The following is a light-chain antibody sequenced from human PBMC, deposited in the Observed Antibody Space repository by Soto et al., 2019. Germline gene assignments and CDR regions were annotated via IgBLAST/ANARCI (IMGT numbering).Light chain of an antibody. CDR1: QSISNW. CDR3: QQSYRTPHT. J-gene: IGKJ2*01. V-gene: IGKV1-5*01. Sequence: DIQMTQSPSTLSASVGDRVTITCRASQSISNWLAWYQQRPGKAPKLLIYDASSLQSGVPSRFSGGRSGTEFTLTISSLQADDFATYYCQQSYRTPHTFGQGTKLETK. CDR2: DAS.